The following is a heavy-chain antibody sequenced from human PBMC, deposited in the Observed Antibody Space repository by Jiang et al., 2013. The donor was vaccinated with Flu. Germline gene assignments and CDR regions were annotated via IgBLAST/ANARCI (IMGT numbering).Heavy chain of an antibody. D-gene: IGHD6-6*01. Sequence: SCKGSGYSFTSYWIGWVRQMPGKGLEWMGIIYPGDSDTRYSPSFQGQVTISADKSISTAYLQWSSLKASDTAMYYCARGEEYSSSDYYYYYGMDVWGQGTTVTVSS. CDR1: GYSFTSYW. CDR2: IYPGDSDT. J-gene: IGHJ6*02. V-gene: IGHV5-51*01. CDR3: ARGEEYSSSDYYYYYGMDV.